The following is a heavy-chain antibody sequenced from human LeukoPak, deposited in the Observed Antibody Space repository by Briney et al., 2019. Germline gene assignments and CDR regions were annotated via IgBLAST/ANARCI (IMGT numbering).Heavy chain of an antibody. D-gene: IGHD6-13*01. V-gene: IGHV1-69*05. CDR1: GGTFSSYA. CDR3: AIPGYSSSWYRFDP. Sequence: GASVKVSCKASGGTFSSYAISWVRQAPGQGLEWMGGIIPIFGTANYAQKFQGRVTITMDESTSTAYMELSSLRPEDTAVYYCAIPGYSSSWYRFDPWGQGTLVTVSS. CDR2: IIPIFGTA. J-gene: IGHJ5*02.